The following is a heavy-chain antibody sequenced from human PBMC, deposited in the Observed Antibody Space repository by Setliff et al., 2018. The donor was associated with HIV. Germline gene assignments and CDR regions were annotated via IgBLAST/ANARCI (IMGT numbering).Heavy chain of an antibody. V-gene: IGHV1-46*01. Sequence: ASVKVSCKASGYSFTTYYIHWMRQAPGQGLEWVGLMYTSGGGAKYAQKFQGRVTMTRDTSTRTVYMELSSLRSEDTAVYYCARVEGATATLTDWGQGTLVTVSS. CDR1: GYSFTTYY. CDR2: MYTSGGGA. D-gene: IGHD1-26*01. J-gene: IGHJ4*02. CDR3: ARVEGATATLTD.